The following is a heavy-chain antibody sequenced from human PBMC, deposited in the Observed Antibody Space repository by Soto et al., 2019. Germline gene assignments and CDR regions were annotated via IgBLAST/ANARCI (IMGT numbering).Heavy chain of an antibody. D-gene: IGHD2-8*01. V-gene: IGHV4-4*02. CDR2: IYHGGGA. Sequence: SETLSLTCAVSGGSISTENWWSWVRQPPGKGLEWIGEIYHGGGARYNPSLRRRVTISVDKSKNQFSLNLSSVTAADTAVYYCARIIMSANSFDIWGQGTMVTVSS. J-gene: IGHJ3*02. CDR3: ARIIMSANSFDI. CDR1: GGSISTENW.